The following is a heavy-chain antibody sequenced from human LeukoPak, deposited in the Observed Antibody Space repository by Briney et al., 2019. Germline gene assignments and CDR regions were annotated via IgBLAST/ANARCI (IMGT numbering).Heavy chain of an antibody. CDR3: ARDKKSGESSEIDY. CDR1: GFTFSNYW. Sequence: GGSLRLSCAASGFTFSNYWVHWVRQAPGKGLVWISRINRDGSTTKYADSVKGRFTVSRDNAKNTLNLQMNSLRAEDTAVYYCARDKKSGESSEIDYWGQGTLVTVSS. CDR2: INRDGSTT. J-gene: IGHJ4*02. V-gene: IGHV3-74*03. D-gene: IGHD3-10*01.